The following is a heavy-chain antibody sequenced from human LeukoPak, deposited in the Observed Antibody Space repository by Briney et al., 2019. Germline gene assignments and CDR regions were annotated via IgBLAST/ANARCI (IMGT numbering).Heavy chain of an antibody. CDR2: IYTTGST. CDR3: ARGKEVITMLRGLKPGYYFDY. Sequence: SETLSLTCTVSGGSISSYYWSWIRQPAGKGLEWIGRIYTTGSTNYNPSLKSRVTISVDTSKNQFSLKLNSVTAADTAVYYCARGKEVITMLRGLKPGYYFDYWGQGTLVTVSS. CDR1: GGSISSYY. J-gene: IGHJ4*02. D-gene: IGHD3-10*01. V-gene: IGHV4-4*07.